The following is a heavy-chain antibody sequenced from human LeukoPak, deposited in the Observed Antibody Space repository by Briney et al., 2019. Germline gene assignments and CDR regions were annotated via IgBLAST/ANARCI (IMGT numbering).Heavy chain of an antibody. CDR1: GFSLSTSGVG. J-gene: IGHJ4*02. D-gene: IGHD4-17*01. V-gene: IGHV2-5*02. Sequence: SGPTLVKPTQTLTLTCTFSGFSLSTSGVGVGWIRQPPGKALEWLALIYWDDDKRYSPSLKSRLTITKDTSKNQVVLTMTNMEPVDTATYYCAHRPHFTVTTFWGPFDYWGQGTLVTVSS. CDR3: AHRPHFTVTTFWGPFDY. CDR2: IYWDDDK.